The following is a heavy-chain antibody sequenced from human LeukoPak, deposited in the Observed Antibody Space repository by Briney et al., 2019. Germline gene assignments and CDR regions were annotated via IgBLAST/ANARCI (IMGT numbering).Heavy chain of an antibody. J-gene: IGHJ3*02. CDR2: ISSSSSTI. Sequence: SGGSLRLSCAASGFTFSSYSMNWVRQAPGKGLEWVSYISSSSSTIYYADSVKGRFTISRDNAKNSLYLQMNSLRAEDTAVYYCAREPPVRGYSYGYGAFDIWGQGTMVTVSS. V-gene: IGHV3-48*01. D-gene: IGHD5-18*01. CDR3: AREPPVRGYSYGYGAFDI. CDR1: GFTFSSYS.